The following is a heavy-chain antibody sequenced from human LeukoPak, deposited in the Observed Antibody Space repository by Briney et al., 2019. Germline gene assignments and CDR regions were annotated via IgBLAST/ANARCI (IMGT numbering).Heavy chain of an antibody. J-gene: IGHJ4*02. CDR2: IYYSGST. Sequence: SETLSLTCTVSGGSISSYYWGWIRQPPGKGLEWIGSIYYSGSTYYNPSLKSRVTISVDTSKNQFSLKLSSVTAADTAVYYCARHPIPHLVTTSYFDYWGQGTLVTVSS. CDR1: GGSISSYY. V-gene: IGHV4-39*01. D-gene: IGHD4-17*01. CDR3: ARHPIPHLVTTSYFDY.